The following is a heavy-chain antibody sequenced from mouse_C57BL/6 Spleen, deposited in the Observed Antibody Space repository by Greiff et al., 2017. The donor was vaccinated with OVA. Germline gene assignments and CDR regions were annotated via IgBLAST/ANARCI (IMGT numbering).Heavy chain of an antibody. J-gene: IGHJ2*01. V-gene: IGHV1-80*01. Sequence: VQLQQSGAELVKPGASVKISCKASGYAFSSYWMNWVKQRPGKGLEWIGQIYPGDGDTNYNGKFKGKATLTADQSSSTANMQLSSLTSEDSAVYFCAGGGYYYFDYWGQGTTLTVSS. CDR1: GYAFSSYW. CDR3: AGGGYYYFDY. CDR2: IYPGDGDT. D-gene: IGHD2-3*01.